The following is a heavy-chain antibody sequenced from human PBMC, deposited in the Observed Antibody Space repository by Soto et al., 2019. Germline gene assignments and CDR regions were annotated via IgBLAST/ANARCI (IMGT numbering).Heavy chain of an antibody. J-gene: IGHJ5*02. D-gene: IGHD1-7*01. CDR2: IYHFGTT. V-gene: IGHV4-4*02. CDR3: ARGGPLNWNYRKGWFDA. CDR1: GASISSNNW. Sequence: SETLSLTCAVSGASISSNNWWTWVRQPPGKGLEWIGEIYHFGTTNYNPSLKSRVTISVDRSKNQFSLKLTSVPDADTAVYYWARGGPLNWNYRKGWFDAWGQGSPVTVSS.